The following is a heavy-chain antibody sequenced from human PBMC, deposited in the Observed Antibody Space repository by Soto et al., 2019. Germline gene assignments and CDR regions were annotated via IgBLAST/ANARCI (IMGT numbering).Heavy chain of an antibody. CDR1: GFTFSSYG. V-gene: IGHV3-33*01. J-gene: IGHJ4*02. CDR3: ARDRWRGVHFDY. Sequence: QVQLMESGGGVVQPGRSLRLSCAASGFTFSSYGMHWVRQAPGKGLEWVAVIWYDGSNKYYADSVKGRFTISRDNSKNTLYLQMNSLRAEDTAVYYCARDRWRGVHFDYWGQGTLVTVSS. CDR2: IWYDGSNK.